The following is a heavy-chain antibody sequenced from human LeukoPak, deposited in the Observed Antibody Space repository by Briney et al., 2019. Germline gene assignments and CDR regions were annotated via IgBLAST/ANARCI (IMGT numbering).Heavy chain of an antibody. CDR2: INSDGSST. D-gene: IGHD6-13*01. Sequence: GGSLRLSCAASGFTFSSYWMHWVRQAPGKGLVWVSRINSDGSSTSYADSVKGRFTISRDNAKNTLYLQMNSLRAEDTAVYYCARGISSSWYGGSEYFQHWGPGTLVTVSS. J-gene: IGHJ1*01. V-gene: IGHV3-74*01. CDR1: GFTFSSYW. CDR3: ARGISSSWYGGSEYFQH.